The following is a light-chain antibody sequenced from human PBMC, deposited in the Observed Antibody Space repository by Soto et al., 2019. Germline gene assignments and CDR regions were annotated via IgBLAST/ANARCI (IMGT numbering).Light chain of an antibody. CDR2: GAS. V-gene: IGKV3-15*01. Sequence: EIVMTQSPATLSVSPGERATLSCRASQSVSSKLAWYQQKPGQAPRLLIYGASTRATGIPARFSGSGSGTEFTLTISSLQSEDFVVYYCQQYNNWWTFGQGTKVEIK. CDR3: QQYNNWWT. J-gene: IGKJ1*01. CDR1: QSVSSK.